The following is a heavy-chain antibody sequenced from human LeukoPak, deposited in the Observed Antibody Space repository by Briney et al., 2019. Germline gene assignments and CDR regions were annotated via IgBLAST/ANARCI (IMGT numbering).Heavy chain of an antibody. V-gene: IGHV3-23*01. CDR3: AKARDGYNYPYYYGMDV. CDR1: GFTFSSYA. Sequence: GGSLRLSCAASGFTFSSYAMSWVRQPPGEGLEWVSTISGSGGSTHYADSVKGRFTISRDNSKNTLHLQMNSLRGEDTAVYYCAKARDGYNYPYYYGMDVWGLETTVTVSS. CDR2: ISGSGGST. J-gene: IGHJ6*02. D-gene: IGHD5-24*01.